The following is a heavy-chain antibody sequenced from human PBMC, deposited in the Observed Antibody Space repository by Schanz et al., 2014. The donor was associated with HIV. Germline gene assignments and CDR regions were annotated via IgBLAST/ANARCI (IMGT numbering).Heavy chain of an antibody. D-gene: IGHD6-13*01. J-gene: IGHJ5*02. CDR2: INPNSGAT. CDR3: ARRGPIAAIDFSLDP. Sequence: QVQLVQSGAEVKAPGASVKVSCKTSGYTFTGHYMHWIRQAPGQGLEWMGWINPNSGATQYAQKFQDRVTMTREKSISTVYMGLTSLTPDDTAVYYCARRGPIAAIDFSLDPWGQGTLVTVSS. V-gene: IGHV1-2*02. CDR1: GYTFTGHY.